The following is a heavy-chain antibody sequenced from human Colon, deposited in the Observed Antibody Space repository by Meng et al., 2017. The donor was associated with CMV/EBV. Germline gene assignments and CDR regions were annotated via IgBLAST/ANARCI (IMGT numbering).Heavy chain of an antibody. V-gene: IGHV1-18*01. CDR2: ISAYTGDT. J-gene: IGHJ1*01. CDR1: GYTFTNYG. D-gene: IGHD1-26*01. Sequence: QVQLVQSGAEVKKPGASVKVSCKASGYTFTNYGISWVRQAPGQGLEWMGWISAYTGDTYYAQKFQGRVTMTTDTSTSTAYMELRSLRSDDTAVYYCVRESQSGSYIYLQHWGQGTPVTVSS. CDR3: VRESQSGSYIYLQH.